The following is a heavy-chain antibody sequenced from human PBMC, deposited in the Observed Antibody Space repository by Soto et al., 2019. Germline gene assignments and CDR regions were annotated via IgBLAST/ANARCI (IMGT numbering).Heavy chain of an antibody. CDR1: GGSISSYY. CDR3: ARRLGYCSGGICTYYFDY. D-gene: IGHD2-15*01. Sequence: SLTCTVSGGSISSYYWSWIRQPPGKGLEWVGYIYHSGSTNYNPSLKSRITISVDTSKNQFSLKLSSVTAADTAVYYCARRLGYCSGGICTYYFDYWGQGTLVTVSS. V-gene: IGHV4-59*01. CDR2: IYHSGST. J-gene: IGHJ4*02.